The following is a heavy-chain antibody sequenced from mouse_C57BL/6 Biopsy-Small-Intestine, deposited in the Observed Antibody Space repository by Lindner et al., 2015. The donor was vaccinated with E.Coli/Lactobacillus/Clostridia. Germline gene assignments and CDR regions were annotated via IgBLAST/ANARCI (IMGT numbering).Heavy chain of an antibody. CDR1: GYAFSTSW. D-gene: IGHD1-1*01. CDR2: IYPGDGDP. J-gene: IGHJ1*03. Sequence: VQLQESGPELVKPGASVKTSCKASGYAFSTSWMNWVKQRPGKGLEWIGRIYPGDGDPNYNGKFKGKATLTADKSSSTAYMQLSSLTSEDSAVYFCAVYGSGSSYWYFDVWGTGTTVTVSS. CDR3: AVYGSGSSYWYFDV. V-gene: IGHV1-82*01.